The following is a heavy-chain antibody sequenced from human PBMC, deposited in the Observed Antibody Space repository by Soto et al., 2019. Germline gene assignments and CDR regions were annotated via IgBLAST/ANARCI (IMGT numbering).Heavy chain of an antibody. CDR1: GGSFSGYY. J-gene: IGHJ4*02. Sequence: PSETLSLTCAVYGGSFSGYYWSWIRQPPGKGLEWIGEINHSGSTNYNPSLKSRVTISVDTSKNQFSLKLSSVTAADPAIYYCARKVSSGWYIDSWGRGTLVTVSS. CDR3: ARKVSSGWYIDS. D-gene: IGHD6-19*01. CDR2: INHSGST. V-gene: IGHV4-34*01.